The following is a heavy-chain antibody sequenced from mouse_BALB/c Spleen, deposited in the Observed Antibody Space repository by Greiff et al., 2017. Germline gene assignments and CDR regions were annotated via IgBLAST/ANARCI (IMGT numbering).Heavy chain of an antibody. J-gene: IGHJ4*01. D-gene: IGHD2-2*01. CDR3: ARSGNDPYAMDY. V-gene: IGHV5-17*02. CDR1: GFTFSSFG. Sequence: EVKLVESGGGLVQPGGSRKLSCAASGFTFSSFGMHWVRQAPEKGLEWVAYISSGSSTIYYADTVKGRFTISRDNPKNTLFLQMTSLRSEDTAMYYCARSGNDPYAMDYWGQGASVTVSS. CDR2: ISSGSSTI.